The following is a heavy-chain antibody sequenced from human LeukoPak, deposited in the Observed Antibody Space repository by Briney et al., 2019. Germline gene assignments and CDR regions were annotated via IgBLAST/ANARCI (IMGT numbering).Heavy chain of an antibody. J-gene: IGHJ6*03. D-gene: IGHD6-19*01. Sequence: SETLSLTCAVYGGSFSGYYWSWIRQPPGKGLEWIGSIYHSGSTYYNPSLKSRVTISVDTSKNQFSLNVSSVTAADTAVYYCAREGYQGSLGGLHSGWYPSNYFFYHMDVWGKGTTVTVSS. CDR2: IYHSGST. CDR1: GGSFSGYY. V-gene: IGHV4-34*01. CDR3: AREGYQGSLGGLHSGWYPSNYFFYHMDV.